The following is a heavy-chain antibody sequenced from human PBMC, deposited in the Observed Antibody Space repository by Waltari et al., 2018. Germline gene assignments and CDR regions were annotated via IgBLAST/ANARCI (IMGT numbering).Heavy chain of an antibody. Sequence: QVQLQESGPGLVKPSGTLSLTCTGSGDSISTNFFWSWVRQSPGKGLEWIGQVHQSGRSNYNPSLESRVTVSMDTSKNQFSLKMTSVTAADTAIYYCASDRGRGLYLDSWGQGTLVTVSP. CDR2: VHQSGRS. CDR1: GDSISTNFF. J-gene: IGHJ4*02. V-gene: IGHV4-4*02. D-gene: IGHD2-15*01. CDR3: ASDRGRGLYLDS.